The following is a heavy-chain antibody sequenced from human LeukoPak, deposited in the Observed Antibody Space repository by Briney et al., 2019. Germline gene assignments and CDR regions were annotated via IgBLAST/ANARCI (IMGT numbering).Heavy chain of an antibody. CDR1: VFTLSSYE. CDR3: ARVNVCPRCHFDN. V-gene: IGHV3-48*03. Sequence: GGSLRLSCAASVFTLSSYEMNWFRQAPGKGLEWVSYISSSGSTIYYVDSVKGRFTISRDNAKNTLYLQMNTLRAEDTAVYYCARVNVCPRCHFDNWGQGTLVTVSS. J-gene: IGHJ4*02. CDR2: ISSSGSTI. D-gene: IGHD3-16*01.